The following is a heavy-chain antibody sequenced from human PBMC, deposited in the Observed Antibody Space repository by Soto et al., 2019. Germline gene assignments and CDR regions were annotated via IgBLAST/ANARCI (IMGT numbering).Heavy chain of an antibody. CDR2: IIPIFGTA. D-gene: IGHD6-19*01. J-gene: IGHJ6*02. CDR3: AGGRIVVAGSSAYYSMDV. CDR1: GGTFSSYA. V-gene: IGHV1-69*13. Sequence: ASVKVSCKASGGTFSSYAISWVRQAPGQGLEWMGGIIPIFGTANYAQKFQGRVTITADESTSTAYMELSSLRSEDTAVYFCAGGRIVVAGSSAYYSMDVWGQGTTVTVSS.